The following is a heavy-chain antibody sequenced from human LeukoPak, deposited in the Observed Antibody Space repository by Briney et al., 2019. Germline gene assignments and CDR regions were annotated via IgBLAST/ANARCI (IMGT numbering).Heavy chain of an antibody. D-gene: IGHD6-19*01. Sequence: GRSLRLSCAASGFTFSSYAMHWVRQAPGKGLEWVAFIRHDGSNKYYGDSVKGRFTISRDNSKNTLYLQMKSLRAEDTAIYYCATDGSGWSRSSWGQGTLVTVSS. CDR3: ATDGSGWSRSS. V-gene: IGHV3-30*02. CDR1: GFTFSSYA. J-gene: IGHJ5*02. CDR2: IRHDGSNK.